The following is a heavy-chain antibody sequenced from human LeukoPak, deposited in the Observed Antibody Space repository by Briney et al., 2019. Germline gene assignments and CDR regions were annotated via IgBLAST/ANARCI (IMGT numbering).Heavy chain of an antibody. D-gene: IGHD3-10*01. Sequence: GASVKVSCKASGYTFSSYAISWVRQAPGQGLEWMGWISAYNGNTNYAQKLQGRVTMTTDTSTSTAYMELRSLRSDDTAVYYCARVGPRGSLVQYYFDYWGQGTLVTVSS. CDR3: ARVGPRGSLVQYYFDY. J-gene: IGHJ4*02. V-gene: IGHV1-18*01. CDR1: GYTFSSYA. CDR2: ISAYNGNT.